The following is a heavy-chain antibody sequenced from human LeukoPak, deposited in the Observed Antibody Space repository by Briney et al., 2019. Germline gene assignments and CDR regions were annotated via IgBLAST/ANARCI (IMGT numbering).Heavy chain of an antibody. CDR3: ARIFQDGYNLGPMDY. D-gene: IGHD5-24*01. J-gene: IGHJ4*02. Sequence: SETLSLTCTVSGYSISSGYYWGWIRQPPGKGLEWIGSIHHSGSTYYNPSLKSRVTISRDTSKNQFSLKLSSVTAADTAVYYCARIFQDGYNLGPMDYWGQGTLVTVSS. CDR1: GYSISSGYY. V-gene: IGHV4-38-2*02. CDR2: IHHSGST.